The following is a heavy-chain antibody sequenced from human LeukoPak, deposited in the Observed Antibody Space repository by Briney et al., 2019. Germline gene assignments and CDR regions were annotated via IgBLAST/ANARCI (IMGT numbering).Heavy chain of an antibody. Sequence: SETLSLTCTVSGGSISSSSYYWGWIRQPPGKGLEWIGSIYYSGSTYYNPSLKSRVTISVDTSKNQFSLKLSSVAAADTAVYYCARNVRGYDILTGYYNPPPDYWGQGTLVTVSS. CDR3: ARNVRGYDILTGYYNPPPDY. CDR1: GGSISSSSYY. D-gene: IGHD3-9*01. V-gene: IGHV4-39*01. CDR2: IYYSGST. J-gene: IGHJ4*02.